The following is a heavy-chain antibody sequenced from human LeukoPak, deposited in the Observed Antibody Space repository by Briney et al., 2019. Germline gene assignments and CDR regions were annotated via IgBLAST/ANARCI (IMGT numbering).Heavy chain of an antibody. J-gene: IGHJ5*02. Sequence: ASVKVSCKASGYTFTSYGISWVRQAPGQGLEWMGIINPSGGSTSYAQKFEGRVTMTRGTSTSTVYMELSSLKSEDTAVYYCARVRGYSNRGGFDPWGQGTLVTVSS. CDR3: ARVRGYSNRGGFDP. V-gene: IGHV1-46*01. CDR2: INPSGGST. D-gene: IGHD6-13*01. CDR1: GYTFTSYG.